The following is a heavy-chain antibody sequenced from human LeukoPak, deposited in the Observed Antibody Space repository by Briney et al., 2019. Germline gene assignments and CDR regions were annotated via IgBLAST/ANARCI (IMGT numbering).Heavy chain of an antibody. Sequence: SETLSLTCTVSGDSINSSDYYWGWIRQPPGKGLEWIGTVYYTGSTYYKPSLKSRLIISVDRSKNHFSLKMNSVTAADTGVYYCARHGNWDPFDYWGQGILVTVSS. CDR2: VYYTGST. CDR1: GDSINSSDYY. D-gene: IGHD7-27*01. CDR3: ARHGNWDPFDY. J-gene: IGHJ4*02. V-gene: IGHV4-39*01.